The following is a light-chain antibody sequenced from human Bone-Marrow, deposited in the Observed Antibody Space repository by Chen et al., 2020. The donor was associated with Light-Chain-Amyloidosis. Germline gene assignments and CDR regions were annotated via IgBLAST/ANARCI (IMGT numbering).Light chain of an antibody. Sequence: QSALTQPASVSGSPVQSITISCTGTSSDVGGYNYVSWYQHSPGKAPKLIIYEVSKRPSVVSNRFSGSKSGNTASLTISGLQAEDETDYYCTSYTSSNTILFGGGTKLTVL. CDR2: EVS. V-gene: IGLV2-14*01. CDR3: TSYTSSNTIL. J-gene: IGLJ2*01. CDR1: SSDVGGYNY.